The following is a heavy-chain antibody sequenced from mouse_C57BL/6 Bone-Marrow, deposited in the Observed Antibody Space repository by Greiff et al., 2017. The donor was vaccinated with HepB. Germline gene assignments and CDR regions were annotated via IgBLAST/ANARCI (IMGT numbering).Heavy chain of an antibody. CDR1: GFTFSSYA. Sequence: EVKLMESGGGLVKPGGSLKLSCAASGFTFSSYAMSWVRQTPEKRLEWVATISDGGSYTYYPENVKGRFTISRDNAKNNLYLQLSHLKSEDTAMYYCASDPNTTVVGGDWYFDVWGTGTTVTVSS. D-gene: IGHD1-1*01. CDR2: ISDGGSYT. J-gene: IGHJ1*03. V-gene: IGHV5-4*03. CDR3: ASDPNTTVVGGDWYFDV.